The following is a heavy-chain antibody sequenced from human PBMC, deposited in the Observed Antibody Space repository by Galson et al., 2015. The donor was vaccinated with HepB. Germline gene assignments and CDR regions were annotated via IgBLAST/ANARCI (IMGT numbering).Heavy chain of an antibody. J-gene: IGHJ4*02. CDR2: IYYSGST. Sequence: TLSLTCTVSGGSISSGGYYWSWIRQHPGKGLEWIGYIYYSGSTYYNPSLKSRVTISVDTFKNQFSLKLSSVTAADTAVYYCEASSSGYYTDYWGQGTLVTVSS. V-gene: IGHV4-31*03. D-gene: IGHD3-22*01. CDR3: EASSSGYYTDY. CDR1: GGSISSGGYY.